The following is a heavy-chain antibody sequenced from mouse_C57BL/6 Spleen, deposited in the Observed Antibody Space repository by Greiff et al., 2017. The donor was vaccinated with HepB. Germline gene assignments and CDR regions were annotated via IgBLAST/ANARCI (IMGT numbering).Heavy chain of an antibody. V-gene: IGHV3-6*01. CDR1: GYSITSGYY. CDR3: ASGGAWFAY. Sequence: EVQLQESGPGLVKPSQSLSLTCSVTGYSITSGYYWNWIRQCPGNKLEWMGYISYDGSNNYNPSLKNRISITRDTSKNQFFLKLNSVTTEDTATYYCASGGAWFAYWGQGTLVTVSA. CDR2: ISYDGSN. J-gene: IGHJ3*01.